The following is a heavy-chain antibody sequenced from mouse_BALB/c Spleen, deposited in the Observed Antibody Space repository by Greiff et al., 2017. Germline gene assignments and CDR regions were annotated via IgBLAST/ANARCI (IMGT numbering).Heavy chain of an antibody. V-gene: IGHV5-17*02. Sequence: EVMLVESGGGLVQPGGSRKLSCAASGFTFSSFGMHWVRQAPEKGLEWVAYISSGSSTIYYADTVKGRFTISRDNPKNTLFLQMTSLRSEDTAMYYCARRYGSSYGYAMDYWGQGTSVTVSS. CDR1: GFTFSSFG. D-gene: IGHD1-1*01. J-gene: IGHJ4*01. CDR3: ARRYGSSYGYAMDY. CDR2: ISSGSSTI.